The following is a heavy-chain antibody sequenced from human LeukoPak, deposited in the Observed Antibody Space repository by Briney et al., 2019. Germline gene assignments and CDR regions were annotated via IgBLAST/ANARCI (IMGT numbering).Heavy chain of an antibody. J-gene: IGHJ4*02. D-gene: IGHD3-22*01. V-gene: IGHV4-39*07. CDR2: IYYSGST. CDR3: ARGRYYDSSGYPVFDY. CDR1: GGSISSSSYY. Sequence: PSETLSLTCTVSGGSISSSSYYWVWIRQPPGKGLEWIGSIYYSGSTYYNPSLKSRVTISVDTSKNQFSLKLSSVTAADTAVYYCARGRYYDSSGYPVFDYWGQGTLVTVSS.